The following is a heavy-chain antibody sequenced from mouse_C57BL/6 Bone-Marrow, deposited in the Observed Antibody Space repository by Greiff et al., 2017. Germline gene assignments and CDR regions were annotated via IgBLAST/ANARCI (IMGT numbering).Heavy chain of an antibody. CDR2: IYPGDGYT. V-gene: IGHV1-80*01. CDR3: ARWKY. J-gene: IGHJ3*01. Sequence: QVQLKQSGAELVKPGASVKISCKASGYAFSSYWMNWVKPRPGKGLEWIGQIYPGDGYTNYNGKFKGKATLTADKSSSTAYMQLSSLTSEDSAVYFCARWKYWGQGTLVTVSA. CDR1: GYAFSSYW.